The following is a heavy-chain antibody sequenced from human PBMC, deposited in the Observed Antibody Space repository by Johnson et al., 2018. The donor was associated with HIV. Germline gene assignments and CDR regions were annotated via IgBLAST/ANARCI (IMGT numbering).Heavy chain of an antibody. Sequence: VQLVESGGGLVQPGRSLRLSCAASGFTFDDYGMSWVRQAPGKGLEWVSGTNWNGGSTGYADSVQGRFTISRDTAKNSLYLQMNSRRAEDTALYYCARDRSVAVYYDSSGLDAFDIWGQGTMVTVSS. CDR2: TNWNGGST. CDR1: GFTFDDYG. V-gene: IGHV3-20*04. CDR3: ARDRSVAVYYDSSGLDAFDI. J-gene: IGHJ3*02. D-gene: IGHD3-22*01.